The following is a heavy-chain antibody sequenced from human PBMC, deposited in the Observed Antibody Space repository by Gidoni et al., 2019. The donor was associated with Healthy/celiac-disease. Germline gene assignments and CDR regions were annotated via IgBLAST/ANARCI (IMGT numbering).Heavy chain of an antibody. CDR3: ARDRHRIAAAGTSFCAY. D-gene: IGHD6-13*01. J-gene: IGHJ4*02. V-gene: IGHV1-2*02. CDR2: INPNSGGT. Sequence: PGQGLEWMGWINPNSGGTNYAQKFQGRVTMTRDTSISTAYMELSRLRSDDTAVYYCARDRHRIAAAGTSFCAYWGQGTLVTVSS.